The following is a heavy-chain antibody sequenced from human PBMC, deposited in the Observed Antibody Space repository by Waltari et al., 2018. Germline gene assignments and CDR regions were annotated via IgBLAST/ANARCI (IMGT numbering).Heavy chain of an antibody. D-gene: IGHD2-2*01. V-gene: IGHV7-4-1*02. J-gene: IGHJ5*02. CDR3: AREVVPAATIVVNWFDP. CDR1: GYTFTNYA. CDR2: INTNTGNR. Sequence: QVQLVQSGSELKKPGASVKVSCKASGYTFTNYAINWLRQAPGQGLELMGWINTNTGNRTDVQGFTGRFVFSLDTSVSTAYLQINSLKADDTAVYYCAREVVPAATIVVNWFDPWGQGTLVTVSS.